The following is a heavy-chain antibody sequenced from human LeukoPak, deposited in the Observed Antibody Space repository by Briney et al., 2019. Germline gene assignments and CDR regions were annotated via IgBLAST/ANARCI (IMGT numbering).Heavy chain of an antibody. CDR2: INSDGSST. CDR1: GFTFSSYG. J-gene: IGHJ4*02. CDR3: ARAQYQLLIDY. V-gene: IGHV3-74*01. Sequence: GGSLRLSCAASGFTFSSYGMHWVRQAPGKGLVWVSRINSDGSSTSYADSVKGRFTISRDNAKNTLYLQMNSLRAEDTAVYYCARAQYQLLIDYWGQGTLVTVSS. D-gene: IGHD2-2*01.